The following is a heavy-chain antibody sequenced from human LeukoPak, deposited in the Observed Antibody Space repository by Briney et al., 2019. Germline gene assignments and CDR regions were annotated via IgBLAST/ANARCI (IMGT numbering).Heavy chain of an antibody. D-gene: IGHD3-10*01. CDR1: GFTVSSNY. CDR2: ISGSGGGGST. J-gene: IGHJ3*02. V-gene: IGHV3-23*01. CDR3: VKSPGGALDAFDI. Sequence: PGGSLRLSCAASGFTVSSNYMSWVRQAPGKGLEWVSVISGSGGGGSTYYADSVRGRFTISRDNSKNTLYLQMNSLSAEDTAVYYCVKSPGGALDAFDIWGQGTLVTVSS.